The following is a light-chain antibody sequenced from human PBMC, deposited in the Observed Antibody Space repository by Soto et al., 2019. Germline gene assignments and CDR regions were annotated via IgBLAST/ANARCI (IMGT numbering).Light chain of an antibody. J-gene: IGLJ2*01. Sequence: QAVVTQPPSVSGAPGQRVTISCTGSSSNIGAGYDVHWYQQLPGTAPKLLIHGNSNRPSGVPDRFSGSKFGTSASLAFTGLQAEDEADYYCQSYDSSLSGSVFGEGTKLTVL. CDR3: QSYDSSLSGSV. V-gene: IGLV1-40*01. CDR2: GNS. CDR1: SSNIGAGYD.